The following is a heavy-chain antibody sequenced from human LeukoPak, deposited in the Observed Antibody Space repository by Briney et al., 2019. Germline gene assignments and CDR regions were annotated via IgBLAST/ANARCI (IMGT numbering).Heavy chain of an antibody. CDR2: IHSSGNT. CDR1: IGSVNSGVYY. Sequence: SETLSLTCTVSIGSVNSGVYYWDWIRQPPGKGLEWIGSIHSSGNTYYNPSLKSRVTISVDTSRNHFSLKLSSVTAADRAVYYCAKHEGSYYDKSGYTFDFWGQGTLVTVSS. D-gene: IGHD3-22*01. V-gene: IGHV4-39*01. CDR3: AKHEGSYYDKSGYTFDF. J-gene: IGHJ4*02.